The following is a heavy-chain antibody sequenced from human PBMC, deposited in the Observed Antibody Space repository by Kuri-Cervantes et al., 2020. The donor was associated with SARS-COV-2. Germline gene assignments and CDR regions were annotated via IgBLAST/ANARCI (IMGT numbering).Heavy chain of an antibody. V-gene: IGHV3-30*02. Sequence: LSLTCATSGFTFSSYGMHWVRQAPGKGLEWVTFIRYDGSNQYYGDSVKGRFTISRDSSKNTLYLQMNSLRAEDTAVYYCAKAGPYYYDSSGYPIDYWGQGTLVTVSS. J-gene: IGHJ4*02. CDR3: AKAGPYYYDSSGYPIDY. CDR1: GFTFSSYG. D-gene: IGHD3-22*01. CDR2: IRYDGSNQ.